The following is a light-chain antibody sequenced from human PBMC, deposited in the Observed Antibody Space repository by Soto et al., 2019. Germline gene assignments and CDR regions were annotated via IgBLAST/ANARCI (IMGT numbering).Light chain of an antibody. Sequence: EIVMTQSPATLSVSPGERGTLSCRASQSVSSNLAWYQQKPGQAPRLLIYGASTRATGIPARFSGSGSGTEFTLTISSLQSEDFAVYYCQQYNNWLTFGGGDKVEIK. CDR3: QQYNNWLT. CDR1: QSVSSN. V-gene: IGKV3-15*01. J-gene: IGKJ4*01. CDR2: GAS.